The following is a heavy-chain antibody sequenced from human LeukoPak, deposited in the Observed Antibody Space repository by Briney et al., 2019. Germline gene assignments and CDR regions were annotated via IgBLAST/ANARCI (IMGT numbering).Heavy chain of an antibody. V-gene: IGHV3-48*03. Sequence: GGSLRLSCAASGFTFSSHEMNWVRQAPGKGLEWVSYISSSGSSIYYADTVKGRFTISRDNAKNSLYLQMNSLRAEDTAFYYCARGPYSSSWSAWFDPWGQGTLVTVSS. CDR2: ISSSGSSI. J-gene: IGHJ5*02. CDR1: GFTFSSHE. CDR3: ARGPYSSSWSAWFDP. D-gene: IGHD6-13*01.